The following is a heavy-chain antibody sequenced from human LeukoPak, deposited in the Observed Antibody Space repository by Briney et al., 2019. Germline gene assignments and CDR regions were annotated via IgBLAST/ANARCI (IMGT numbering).Heavy chain of an antibody. CDR1: GYTFTSYA. CDR2: INAGNGNT. CDR3: ARVGATQLGFDY. J-gene: IGHJ4*02. V-gene: IGHV1-3*01. D-gene: IGHD1-26*01. Sequence: GASVKVSCTASGYTFTSYAMHWVRQAPGQRLEWMGWINAGNGNTKYSQKFQGRVTITRDTSASTAYMELSSLRSEDTAVYYCARVGATQLGFDYWGQGTLVTVSS.